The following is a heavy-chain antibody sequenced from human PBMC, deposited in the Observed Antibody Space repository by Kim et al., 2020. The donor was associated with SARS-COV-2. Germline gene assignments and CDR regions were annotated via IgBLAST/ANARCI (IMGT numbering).Heavy chain of an antibody. J-gene: IGHJ1*01. Sequence: SETLSLTCTVSGGSISSYYWSWIRQPPGKGLEYIGYIYYSGSTNYNPSLKSRVTISVDTSKNQFSLKLSSVTAADTAVYYCASMAGTWYFQHWCQGTLVTVSS. CDR1: GGSISSYY. CDR2: IYYSGST. V-gene: IGHV4-59*13. D-gene: IGHD6-19*01. CDR3: ASMAGTWYFQH.